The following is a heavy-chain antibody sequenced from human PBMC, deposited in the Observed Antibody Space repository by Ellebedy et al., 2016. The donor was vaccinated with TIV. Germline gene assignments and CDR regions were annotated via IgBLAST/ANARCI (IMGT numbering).Heavy chain of an antibody. CDR3: ARDATGNLDL. V-gene: IGHV3-48*02. J-gene: IGHJ4*02. CDR2: INTDSSSK. D-gene: IGHD1-14*01. Sequence: PGGSLRLSCAASGFTFSRYYMNWVRQAPGKGLEWVSFINTDSSSKHYADSVKGRFTISRDTAKNSLYLQMNSLRDEDTAVYYCARDATGNLDLWGQGTLVTVSS. CDR1: GFTFSRYY.